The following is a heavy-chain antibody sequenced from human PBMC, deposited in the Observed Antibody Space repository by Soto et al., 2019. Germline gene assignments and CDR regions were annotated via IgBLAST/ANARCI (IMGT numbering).Heavy chain of an antibody. CDR3: VRDKRTISGIFPGY. J-gene: IGHJ4*02. CDR2: VCTGGAT. CDR1: GFDVTTNC. D-gene: IGHD1-1*01. V-gene: IGHV3-53*01. Sequence: GGSLRLSCVGSGFDVTTNCMRWVRQAPGKGLECVSIVCTGGATHYADSVKGRFTISRDSSKNTVHLQMKNVRAEDTAVYYCVRDKRTISGIFPGYWGQGTQVTVSS.